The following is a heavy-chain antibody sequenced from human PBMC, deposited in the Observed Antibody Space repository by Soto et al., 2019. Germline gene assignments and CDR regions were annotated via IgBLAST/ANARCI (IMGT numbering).Heavy chain of an antibody. CDR3: AKRKFCPSTTCSDY. Sequence: GGSLRLSCAASGFTVSSSYMSWVRQVPGKGLEWVSIIYSDDYTYYAASVKGRFTISRDNSRNTLYLQMNSLRVEDTAVYYCAKRKFCPSTTCSDYWGQGTPVTVSS. V-gene: IGHV3-66*01. D-gene: IGHD2-2*01. J-gene: IGHJ4*02. CDR2: IYSDDYT. CDR1: GFTVSSSY.